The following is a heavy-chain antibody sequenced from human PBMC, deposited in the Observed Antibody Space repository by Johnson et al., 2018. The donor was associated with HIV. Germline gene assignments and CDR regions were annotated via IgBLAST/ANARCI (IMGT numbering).Heavy chain of an antibody. CDR3: AREFGDLRAFDI. D-gene: IGHD3-16*01. CDR2: IYSGGST. J-gene: IGHJ3*02. V-gene: IGHV3-53*01. Sequence: MLLVESGGDLIQPGWSLRLSCAASGFTVSSNYMSWVRQAPGKGLEWVSVIYSGGSTYYADSVKGRFTISRDNSKNTLYLQMNSLRAEDTAVYYCAREFGDLRAFDIWGQGTMVTVSS. CDR1: GFTVSSNY.